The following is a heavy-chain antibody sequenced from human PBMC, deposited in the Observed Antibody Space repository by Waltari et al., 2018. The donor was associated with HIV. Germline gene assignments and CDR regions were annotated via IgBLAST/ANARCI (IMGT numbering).Heavy chain of an antibody. J-gene: IGHJ5*02. CDR1: GASISPVDYY. Sequence: QVQLQESGPGLVKPSQTLSLPCTVSGASISPVDYYWSWIRQHPGKGLEWIGYIYYSGYTHYSPSLQSRVTISVDTSKNHFSLNLSSVTAADTAVYYCARDKYGGHWFDPWGQGTLVTVSS. D-gene: IGHD4-17*01. CDR2: IYYSGYT. V-gene: IGHV4-31*03. CDR3: ARDKYGGHWFDP.